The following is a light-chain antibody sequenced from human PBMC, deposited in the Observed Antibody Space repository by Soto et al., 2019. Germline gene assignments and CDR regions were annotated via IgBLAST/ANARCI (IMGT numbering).Light chain of an antibody. CDR2: AAS. Sequence: DIQMTQSQSSLSASVGDRVTITCRASQSIGGYLTWYQQLPGKAPKLLIFAASGLQSGVPSRFSGSGSGTDFTLTISSLQPEDFATYYCQQSYSSPITFGQGTRLEIK. J-gene: IGKJ5*01. CDR1: QSIGGY. V-gene: IGKV1-39*01. CDR3: QQSYSSPIT.